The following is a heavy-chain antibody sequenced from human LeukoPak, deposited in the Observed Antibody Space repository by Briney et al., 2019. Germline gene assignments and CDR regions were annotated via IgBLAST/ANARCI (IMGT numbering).Heavy chain of an antibody. CDR1: GFTFSSYS. D-gene: IGHD3-16*01. V-gene: IGHV3-21*04. Sequence: PGGSLRLSCAASGFTFSSYSMNWVRQAPGKGLEWVSSISSSSSYIYYADSVKGRFTISRDNSKNTLYLQMNSLRAEDTAVYYCANGPSSYAEGAFDIWGQGTMVTVSS. J-gene: IGHJ3*02. CDR2: ISSSSSYI. CDR3: ANGPSSYAEGAFDI.